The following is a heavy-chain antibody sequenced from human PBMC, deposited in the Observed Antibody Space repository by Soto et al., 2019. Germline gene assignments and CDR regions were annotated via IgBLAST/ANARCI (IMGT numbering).Heavy chain of an antibody. CDR3: ATDPTYYYDSSGYYPGYYYGMDV. CDR2: ISGSGGST. CDR1: GFTFSSYA. D-gene: IGHD3-22*01. J-gene: IGHJ6*02. V-gene: IGHV3-23*01. Sequence: GGSLRLSCAASGFTFSSYAMSWVRQAPGKGLEWVSAISGSGGSTYYADSVKGRFTISRDNYKNTLYLQMNSLRAEDTAVYYCATDPTYYYDSSGYYPGYYYGMDVWGQGTTVTASS.